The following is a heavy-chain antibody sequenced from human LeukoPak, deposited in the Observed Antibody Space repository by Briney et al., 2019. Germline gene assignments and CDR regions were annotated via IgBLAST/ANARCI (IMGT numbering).Heavy chain of an antibody. CDR2: IIPIFGTA. J-gene: IGHJ4*02. CDR1: GGTFSSYA. CDR3: ARVSFVGANIRGGGGGRDY. Sequence: ASVKVSCKASGGTFSSYAISWVRQAPGQGLEWMGGIIPIFGTANYAQKFQGRVTITADESTSTAYMELSILRSEDTAVYYCARVSFVGANIRGGGGGRDYWGQGTLVTVSS. V-gene: IGHV1-69*13. D-gene: IGHD2-15*01.